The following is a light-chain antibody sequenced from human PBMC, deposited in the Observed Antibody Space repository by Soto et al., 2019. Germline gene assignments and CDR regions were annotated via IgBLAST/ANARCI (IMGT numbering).Light chain of an antibody. V-gene: IGLV2-8*01. CDR1: SSDVGGYNY. Sequence: QSALTQPPSASGSPGQSVTISCTGTSSDVGGYNYVSWYQQHPGKAPKIMIYEVSKRPSGVPDRFSGSKSGNTASLTVSGLQAEDEADYYCSSYAGSHSYVVFGGGTKLTVL. CDR3: SSYAGSHSYVV. CDR2: EVS. J-gene: IGLJ2*01.